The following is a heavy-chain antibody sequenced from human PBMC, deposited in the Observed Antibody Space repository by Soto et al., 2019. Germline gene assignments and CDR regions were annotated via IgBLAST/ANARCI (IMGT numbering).Heavy chain of an antibody. J-gene: IGHJ6*02. D-gene: IGHD2-2*02. Sequence: GGSLRLSCAASGFTFSSYAMSWVRQAPGKGLEWVSAISGSGGSTYYADSVKGRFTISRDNSKNTLYLQMNSLRAEDTAVYYCAVRGEYCSSTSCYTYYGMDVWGQGTTVTVSS. V-gene: IGHV3-23*01. CDR3: AVRGEYCSSTSCYTYYGMDV. CDR2: ISGSGGST. CDR1: GFTFSSYA.